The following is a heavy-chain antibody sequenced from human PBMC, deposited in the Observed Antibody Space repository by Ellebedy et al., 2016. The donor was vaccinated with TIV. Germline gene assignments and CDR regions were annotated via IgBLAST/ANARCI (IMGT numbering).Heavy chain of an antibody. CDR2: IDPSDSYT. D-gene: IGHD3-10*01. J-gene: IGHJ4*02. CDR1: GYNFTSYW. V-gene: IGHV5-10-1*01. CDR3: ARQGVRGIMDLDY. Sequence: GESLKISCKGSGYNFTSYWISWVRQVPGKGLEWMGRIDPSDSYTNYSPSFQGHVTISADKSISTAYLQWSSLKASDTAMYYCARQGVRGIMDLDYWGQGTLVTVSS.